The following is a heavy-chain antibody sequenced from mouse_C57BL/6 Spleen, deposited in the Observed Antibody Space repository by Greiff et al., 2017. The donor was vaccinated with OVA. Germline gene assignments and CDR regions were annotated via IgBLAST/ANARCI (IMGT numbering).Heavy chain of an antibody. Sequence: VQLQESGAELVKPGASVKISCKASGYTFSSYWMNWVKQRPGKGLEWIGQIYPGDGDTNYNGKFKGKATLTADKSSSTSYMQLSSLTSEDSAVYFCSRSPYYAYDHYYAMYYWGQGTSVTVSS. CDR1: GYTFSSYW. CDR2: IYPGDGDT. V-gene: IGHV1-80*01. J-gene: IGHJ4*01. D-gene: IGHD2-2*01. CDR3: SRSPYYAYDHYYAMYY.